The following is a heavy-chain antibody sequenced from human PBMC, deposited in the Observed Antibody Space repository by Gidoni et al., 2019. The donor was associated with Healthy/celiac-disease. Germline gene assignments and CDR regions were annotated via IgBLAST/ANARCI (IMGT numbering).Heavy chain of an antibody. CDR1: GFSLSTSGVG. J-gene: IGHJ3*02. Sequence: QITLKESGPTLVKPTQTLTLTCTFSGFSLSTSGVGVGWIRQPPGKALEWLALIYWNDDKRYSPSLKSRLTITKDTSKNQVVLTMTNMDPVDTATYYCAHSGEVGIQLWFGDDAFDIWGQGTMVTVSS. D-gene: IGHD5-18*01. V-gene: IGHV2-5*01. CDR2: IYWNDDK. CDR3: AHSGEVGIQLWFGDDAFDI.